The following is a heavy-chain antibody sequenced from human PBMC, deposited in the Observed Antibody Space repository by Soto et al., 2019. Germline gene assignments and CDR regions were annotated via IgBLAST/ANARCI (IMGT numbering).Heavy chain of an antibody. J-gene: IGHJ2*01. Sequence: GGSLRLSCAASGFTFSSYGMHWVRQAPGKGLEWVAVIWYDGSNKYYADSVKGRFTISRDNSKNTLYLQMNSLRAEDTAVYYCARDGAAAGTRTYWYFDLWGRGTLVTVSS. CDR3: ARDGAAAGTRTYWYFDL. V-gene: IGHV3-33*01. CDR1: GFTFSSYG. D-gene: IGHD6-13*01. CDR2: IWYDGSNK.